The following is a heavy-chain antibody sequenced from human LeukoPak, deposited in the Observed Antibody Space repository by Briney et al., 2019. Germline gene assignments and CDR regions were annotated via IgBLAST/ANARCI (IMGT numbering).Heavy chain of an antibody. CDR3: ARFEESYYYDSSGYYDY. Sequence: ASVKVSCKASGYTFTSYAISWVRQAPGQGLEWMGWISAYNGNTNYAQKLQGRVTMTTDTSTSTAYMELRSLRSDDTAVYYCARFEESYYYDSSGYYDYWGQGTLVTVSS. CDR1: GYTFTSYA. J-gene: IGHJ4*02. CDR2: ISAYNGNT. V-gene: IGHV1-18*01. D-gene: IGHD3-22*01.